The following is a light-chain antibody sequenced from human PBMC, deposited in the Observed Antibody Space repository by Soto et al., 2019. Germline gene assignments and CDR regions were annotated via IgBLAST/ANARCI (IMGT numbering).Light chain of an antibody. V-gene: IGKV3-20*01. CDR2: GIS. J-gene: IGKJ2*01. CDR1: QSVTNSF. Sequence: NVLTQSPGTLSLSPGERATLSCRASQSVTNSFFAWYQQIPGQAPRLLIYGISSRATGIPDRFSGSGSGTDFTLTISRLEPEDFVVYYCQQYSTLPHTFGQGTKLEV. CDR3: QQYSTLPHT.